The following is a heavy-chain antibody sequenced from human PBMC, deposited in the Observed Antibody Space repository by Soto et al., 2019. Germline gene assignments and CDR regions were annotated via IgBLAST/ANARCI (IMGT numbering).Heavy chain of an antibody. V-gene: IGHV1-69*02. CDR1: GGTFSSYT. J-gene: IGHJ4*02. D-gene: IGHD3-10*01. CDR3: ASLPNYYGSRSYYDY. Sequence: QVQLVQSGAEVKKPGSSVKVSCKASGGTFSSYTISWVRQAPGQGLEWMGRIIPILGIANYAQKFQGRVTITADKSTSTAYMELSSLRSEDTAVYYCASLPNYYGSRSYYDYWGQGTLVTVSS. CDR2: IIPILGIA.